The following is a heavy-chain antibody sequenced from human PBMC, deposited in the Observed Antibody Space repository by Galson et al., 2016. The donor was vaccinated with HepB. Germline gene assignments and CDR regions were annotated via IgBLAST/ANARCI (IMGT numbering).Heavy chain of an antibody. Sequence: SVKVSCKASGYTFNNYGISWVRQAPGQGLEWMGWISGNSANSNSAQKFQGRVIMTTDTSTSTADMELRSLRSDDTAVYYCARDPISLRFGEDDALDVWGQGTEVTVSS. CDR3: ARDPISLRFGEDDALDV. CDR1: GYTFNNYG. CDR2: ISGNSANS. J-gene: IGHJ3*01. V-gene: IGHV1-18*01. D-gene: IGHD3-10*01.